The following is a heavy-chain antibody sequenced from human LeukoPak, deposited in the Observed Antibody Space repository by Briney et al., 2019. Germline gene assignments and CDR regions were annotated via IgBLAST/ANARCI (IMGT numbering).Heavy chain of an antibody. CDR1: GYAFTSYD. CDR2: MNPNSGNT. D-gene: IGHD6-6*01. CDR3: ARTRGSSSSNYFDY. Sequence: ASVKVSCKASGYAFTSYDINWVRQATGQGLEWMGWMNPNSGNTGYAQKFQGRVTMTRNTSISTAYMELSSLRSEDTAVYYCARTRGSSSSNYFDYWGQGTLVTVSS. V-gene: IGHV1-8*01. J-gene: IGHJ4*02.